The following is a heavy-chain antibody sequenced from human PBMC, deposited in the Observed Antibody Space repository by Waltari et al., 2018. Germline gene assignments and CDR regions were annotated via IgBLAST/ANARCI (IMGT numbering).Heavy chain of an antibody. D-gene: IGHD5-12*01. CDR2: IYPGDSDT. CDR3: ARPIVADPLDAFDV. CDR1: GYNFTNYW. Sequence: EVQLVQSGDGVKKPGESPRISCKASGYNFTNYWIGWARQKPGKGLEWMGIIYPGDSDTRYHPSFQGHVTVSVDRSIDTAYLHWSALKASDTAMYYCARPIVADPLDAFDVWGQGTMVIVSS. V-gene: IGHV5-51*01. J-gene: IGHJ3*01.